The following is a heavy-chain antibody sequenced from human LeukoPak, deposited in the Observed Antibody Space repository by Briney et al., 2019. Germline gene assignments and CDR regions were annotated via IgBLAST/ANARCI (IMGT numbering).Heavy chain of an antibody. CDR3: AKDRSSGIAGDRGFDY. CDR2: ISSNGGST. D-gene: IGHD1-26*01. CDR1: GFTFSSYA. V-gene: IGHV3-64D*06. Sequence: GGSLRLSCSASGFTFSSYAMHWVRQAPGKGLEYVSAISSNGGSTYYADSVKGRFTISRDNSKNTLYLQMNSLRAEDTALYYCAKDRSSGIAGDRGFDYWGQGTLVTVSS. J-gene: IGHJ4*02.